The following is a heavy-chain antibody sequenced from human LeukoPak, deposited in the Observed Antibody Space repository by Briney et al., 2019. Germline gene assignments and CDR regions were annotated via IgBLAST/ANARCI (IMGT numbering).Heavy chain of an antibody. CDR1: GGSISDNY. CDR3: ARHPFATPFDY. V-gene: IGHV4-59*08. J-gene: IGHJ4*02. D-gene: IGHD2-15*01. CDR2: AYYSGHT. Sequence: SSETLSLTCTVSGGSISDNYWSWIRQPPGKGLEWIGYAYYSGHTNYNSSLKSRVTMSLDTSKSQFSLRLSSVTAADTAVYFCARHPFATPFDYWGPGTQVTVSS.